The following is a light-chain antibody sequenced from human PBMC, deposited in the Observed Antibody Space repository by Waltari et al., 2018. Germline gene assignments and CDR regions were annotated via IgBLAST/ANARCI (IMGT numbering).Light chain of an antibody. CDR3: QQHNNWPPDT. CDR2: GAS. J-gene: IGKJ2*01. Sequence: EIRMTQSPATLSVSPRERATLSCRASQSISSNLAWYQQKPGQAPRLLIYGASTRATGVPARFSGSGSGTEFTLTISSMKSEDFAVYYCQQHNNWPPDTFGQGTKLEIK. CDR1: QSISSN. V-gene: IGKV3-15*01.